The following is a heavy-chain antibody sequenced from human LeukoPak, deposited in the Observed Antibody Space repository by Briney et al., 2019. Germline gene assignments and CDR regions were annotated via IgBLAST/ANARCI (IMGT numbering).Heavy chain of an antibody. Sequence: SETLSLTCSVSGGSINSYYWSWIRQPPGKGLEWIGYIYFSGFTSYNPSLKSRVTISVDTSKNQFSLKVSSVTAADTAVYYCARVTGYMIEDYFDYWGQGTLVTVSS. D-gene: IGHD3-22*01. CDR1: GGSINSYY. CDR3: ARVTGYMIEDYFDY. J-gene: IGHJ4*02. V-gene: IGHV4-59*01. CDR2: IYFSGFT.